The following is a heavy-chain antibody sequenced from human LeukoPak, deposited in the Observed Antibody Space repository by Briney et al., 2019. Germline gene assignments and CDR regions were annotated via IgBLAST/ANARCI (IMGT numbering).Heavy chain of an antibody. CDR3: AKGGYSSGYYFDY. CDR1: GFTFSSYG. CDR2: ISFDGSNK. D-gene: IGHD5-18*01. J-gene: IGHJ4*02. V-gene: IGHV3-30*18. Sequence: GGSLRLSCAASGFTFSSYGMYWVRQAPGKGLEWVAVISFDGSNKYYADSVKGRFTVSRDNSRNTLYLKMNSLRPEDTAVYYCAKGGYSSGYYFDYWGQGTLVTVSS.